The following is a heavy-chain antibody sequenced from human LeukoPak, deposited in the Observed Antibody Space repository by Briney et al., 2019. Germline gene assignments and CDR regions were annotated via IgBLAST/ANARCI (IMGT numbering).Heavy chain of an antibody. CDR2: IIPIFGTA. D-gene: IGHD3-22*01. CDR1: GGTFSSYA. V-gene: IGHV1-69*13. Sequence: ASVKVSCKASGGTFSSYAISWVRQAPGQGLEWMGGIIPIFGTANYAQKFQGRVTITADESTSTAYMELSSLRSEATAVYYCATTYYYDRWGRAFDIWGQGTMVTVSS. CDR3: ATTYYYDRWGRAFDI. J-gene: IGHJ3*02.